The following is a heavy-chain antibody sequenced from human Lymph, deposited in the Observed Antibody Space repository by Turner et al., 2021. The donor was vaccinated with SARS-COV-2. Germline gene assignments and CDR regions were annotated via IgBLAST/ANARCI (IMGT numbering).Heavy chain of an antibody. Sequence: EVQLVESGGGLIQPGGSLRLSCAASEFTVSSNYMSWVRQAPGKGVELVLIYYSGCYTFYRDSVKGRFTISRDNSKNTLYLQMNSLRAEDTAVYYCARLLPYGDYFDYWGQGTLVTVSS. CDR2: YYSGCYT. D-gene: IGHD4-17*01. CDR3: ARLLPYGDYFDY. V-gene: IGHV3-53*01. J-gene: IGHJ4*02. CDR1: EFTVSSNY.